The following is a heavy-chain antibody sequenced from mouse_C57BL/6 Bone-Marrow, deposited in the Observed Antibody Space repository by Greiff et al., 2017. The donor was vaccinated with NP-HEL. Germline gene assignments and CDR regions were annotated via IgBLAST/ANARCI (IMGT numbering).Heavy chain of an antibody. Sequence: VQLQQSGPELVKPGASVKMSCKASGYTFTDYNMHWVKQSHGKSLEWIGYINPNNGGTSYNQKFKGKATLTVNKSSSTAYMELLSLTSDDSAVYYCARAYLYYFDYWGQGTTLTVSS. CDR1: GYTFTDYN. CDR2: INPNNGGT. J-gene: IGHJ2*01. CDR3: ARAYLYYFDY. D-gene: IGHD5-5*01. V-gene: IGHV1-22*01.